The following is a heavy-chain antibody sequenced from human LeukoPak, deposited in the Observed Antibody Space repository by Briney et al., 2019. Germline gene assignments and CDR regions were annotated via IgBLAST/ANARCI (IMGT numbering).Heavy chain of an antibody. D-gene: IGHD3-3*01. CDR1: GFTFSSYA. J-gene: IGHJ6*02. V-gene: IGHV3-30*04. Sequence: GGSLRLSCAASGFTFSSYAMHWVRQAPGKGLEWVAVITYDGSNKYYADSVKGRFTISRDNSKNTLYLQMNSLRAEDTAVYYCARNDFWSGYLIYYYYGMDVWGQGTMVTVSS. CDR3: ARNDFWSGYLIYYYYGMDV. CDR2: ITYDGSNK.